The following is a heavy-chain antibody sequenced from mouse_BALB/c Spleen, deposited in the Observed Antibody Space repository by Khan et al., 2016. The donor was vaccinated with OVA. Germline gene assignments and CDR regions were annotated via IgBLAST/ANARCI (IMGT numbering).Heavy chain of an antibody. CDR2: INPYNDGT. Sequence: VQLKQSGPELVKPGASVKMSCKASGYTFTNYVMHWVKQKPGPGLEWMGYINPYNDGTKYNEKFKGKATLTSDKSSSTAYMELSSLTSEDSAVDYCARYASSPYYAMDYWGQGTSVTVSS. CDR3: ARYASSPYYAMDY. CDR1: GYTFTNYV. D-gene: IGHD1-1*01. J-gene: IGHJ4*01. V-gene: IGHV1S136*01.